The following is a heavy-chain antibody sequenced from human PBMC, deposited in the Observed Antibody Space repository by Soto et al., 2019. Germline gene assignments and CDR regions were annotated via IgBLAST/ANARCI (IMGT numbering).Heavy chain of an antibody. CDR1: GYSISSGYY. CDR2: FYHGGGT. Sequence: SETLSLTCAVSGYSISSGYYWGWIRQPPGKGLEWIGTFYHGGGTYYNPSLKSRVTISVDTSKNQLSLKLNSVTAADTAIYYCVRDSPKIILMPLTLWGQGNLVTGSS. J-gene: IGHJ4*02. V-gene: IGHV4-38-2*02. CDR3: VRDSPKIILMPLTL. D-gene: IGHD2-8*01.